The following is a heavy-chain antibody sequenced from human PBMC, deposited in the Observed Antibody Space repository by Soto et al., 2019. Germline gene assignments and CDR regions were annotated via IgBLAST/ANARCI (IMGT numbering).Heavy chain of an antibody. J-gene: IGHJ4*02. V-gene: IGHV3-21*01. CDR3: ARDLGLLKSLFDY. CDR2: ISVSGDNI. D-gene: IGHD3-16*01. Sequence: GGSRRLSCLASGFSFNSLNRNWIRRAQGRGLEWVASISVSGDNIYYGDSVQGRFTISRDNSKRSVFLHLSSLRVEDTAVYYCARDLGLLKSLFDYWGQGTLVTVSS. CDR1: GFSFNSLN.